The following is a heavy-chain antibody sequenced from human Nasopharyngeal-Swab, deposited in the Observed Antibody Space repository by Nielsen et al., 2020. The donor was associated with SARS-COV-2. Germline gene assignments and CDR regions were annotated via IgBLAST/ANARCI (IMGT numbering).Heavy chain of an antibody. CDR1: AYAFTSYW. CDR3: ARLPSATFGVGDDAFDI. J-gene: IGHJ3*02. CDR2: IYPGDFDT. D-gene: IGHD3-3*01. Sequence: GESLRLSCKCSAYAFTSYWIAWVREMVEKCVEGVWFIYPGDFDTRYSPSFQGQVTISADRFTKTAYLQWSSLKASDTATYYCARLPSATFGVGDDAFDIWGQGTLVTVSS. V-gene: IGHV5-51*01.